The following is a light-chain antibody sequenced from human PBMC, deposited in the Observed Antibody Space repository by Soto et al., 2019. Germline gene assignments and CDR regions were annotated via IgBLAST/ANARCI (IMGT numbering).Light chain of an antibody. CDR3: QQHNNWPPWT. V-gene: IGKV3-15*01. J-gene: IGKJ1*01. Sequence: EIVMTQSPATLSVSPGERATLSCRASQSVSSNSAWYQQKPGQAPRLLMYGASTRATSIPDRFSGSGSGTEFTLTISSRQSEDFAFYYCQQHNNWPPWTFGQGTKVEIK. CDR1: QSVSSN. CDR2: GAS.